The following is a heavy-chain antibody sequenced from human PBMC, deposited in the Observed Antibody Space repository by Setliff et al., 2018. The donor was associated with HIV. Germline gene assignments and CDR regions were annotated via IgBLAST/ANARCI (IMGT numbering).Heavy chain of an antibody. V-gene: IGHV4-34*01. J-gene: IGHJ3*02. D-gene: IGHD6-6*01. CDR3: ARGPERVAPRMCAFDI. CDR2: INHSGNT. Sequence: SETLSLTCAVYGGSFMGYYWNWISQPPGKGLEWIGEINHSGNTNSNQSLKSRVTISVDHSKSQFSLRLNSVTAADTATYYCARGPERVAPRMCAFDIWGQGTMVTVSS. CDR1: GGSFMGYY.